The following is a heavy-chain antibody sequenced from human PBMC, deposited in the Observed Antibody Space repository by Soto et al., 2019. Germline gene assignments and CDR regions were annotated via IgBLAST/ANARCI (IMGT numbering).Heavy chain of an antibody. CDR1: GFTFRSYG. CDR3: ARDRVEMATIGTPPGH. D-gene: IGHD5-12*01. Sequence: GGSLRLSCAASGFTFRSYGMQWVRQAPGKGLEWVALIWYDGSYKYYADSVKGRFTISRDNSKSTLYLQMSSLRPEDTAVYYCARDRVEMATIGTPPGHWGQGTPVTVSS. V-gene: IGHV3-33*08. J-gene: IGHJ4*02. CDR2: IWYDGSYK.